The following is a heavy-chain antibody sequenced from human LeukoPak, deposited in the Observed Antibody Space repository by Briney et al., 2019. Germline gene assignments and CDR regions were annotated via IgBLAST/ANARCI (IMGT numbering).Heavy chain of an antibody. J-gene: IGHJ5*02. V-gene: IGHV3-23*01. CDR1: GFTFSSYA. D-gene: IGHD3-3*01. Sequence: GGSLRLPCAASGFTFSSYAMSWVRQAPGKGLEWVSAISGSGGSTYYADSVKGRFTISRDNSKNTLYLQMNSLRAEDTAVYYCAKDQDYDFWSGYYGLYNWFDPWGQGTLVTVSS. CDR2: ISGSGGST. CDR3: AKDQDYDFWSGYYGLYNWFDP.